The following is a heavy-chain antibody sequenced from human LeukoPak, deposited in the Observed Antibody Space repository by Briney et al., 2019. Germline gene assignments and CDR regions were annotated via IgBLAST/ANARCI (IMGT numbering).Heavy chain of an antibody. J-gene: IGHJ4*02. V-gene: IGHV3-48*04. D-gene: IGHD2-2*01. CDR3: ARSASTQFDY. CDR2: ISSSSSTI. Sequence: GGSLRLSCAASGFTFSSYSMNWVRQAPGKGLEWVSYISSSSSTIYYADSVKGRFTISRDNAKNSLYLQMNSLRAEDTAVYYCARSASTQFDYRGQGTLVTVSS. CDR1: GFTFSSYS.